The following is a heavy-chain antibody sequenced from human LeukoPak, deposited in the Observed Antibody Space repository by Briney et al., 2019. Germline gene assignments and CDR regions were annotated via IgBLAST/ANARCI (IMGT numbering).Heavy chain of an antibody. CDR2: ISSSGSTI. Sequence: GGSLRPSCAASAFTFSSFEMNWVRQAPGKGLEWVSYISSSGSTIYYADSVKGRFTISRDNAKNSLYLQMNSLRAEDTAVYYCAELGITMIGGVWGKGTTVTISS. CDR1: AFTFSSFE. CDR3: AELGITMIGGV. D-gene: IGHD3-10*02. V-gene: IGHV3-48*03. J-gene: IGHJ6*04.